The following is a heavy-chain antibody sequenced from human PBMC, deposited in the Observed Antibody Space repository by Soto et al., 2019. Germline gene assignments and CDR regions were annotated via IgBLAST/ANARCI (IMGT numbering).Heavy chain of an antibody. Sequence: GGSLRLSCAASGFTVSSNYMSWVRQAPGKGLEWVSVIYSGGSTYYEYSVKGRFTISRDNSKNTLYLQMNSLRAEDTAVYYCARVGIVVVPADIGAFDIWGQGTMVTVSS. CDR1: GFTVSSNY. V-gene: IGHV3-53*01. J-gene: IGHJ3*02. CDR3: ARVGIVVVPADIGAFDI. CDR2: IYSGGST. D-gene: IGHD2-2*01.